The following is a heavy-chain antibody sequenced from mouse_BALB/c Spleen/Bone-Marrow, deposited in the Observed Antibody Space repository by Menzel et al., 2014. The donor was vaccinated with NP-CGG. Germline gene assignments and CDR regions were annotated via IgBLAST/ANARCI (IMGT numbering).Heavy chain of an antibody. D-gene: IGHD2-4*01. J-gene: IGHJ3*01. CDR1: GYTFTSYW. V-gene: IGHV1-69*02. CDR2: IDPSDSYT. CDR3: ARTYYDYDWFAY. Sequence: QVQLQQSGVEFVKPGASVKLSCKASGYTFTSYWMHWVKQRPGQGLEWIGEIDPSDSYTKYNQNFKGKAILTVDKSSSTAYMQLSSLTSEDSAVYYCARTYYDYDWFAYWGQGTLVTVSA.